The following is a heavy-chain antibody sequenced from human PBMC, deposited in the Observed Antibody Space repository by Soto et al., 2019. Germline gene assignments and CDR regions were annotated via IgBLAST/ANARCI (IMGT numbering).Heavy chain of an antibody. V-gene: IGHV3-48*02. J-gene: IGHJ5*02. CDR3: ARNLPPAFTP. CDR2: ISGSSDAI. Sequence: GGSLRLSCAASGFTFSSSSMSWVRQAPGRGLEWVSYISGSSDAIYYADSVKGRFTISRDNAENSLYLQMNSLRDEDTAVYYWARNLPPAFTPGGQGPLAPLPS. CDR1: GFTFSSSS.